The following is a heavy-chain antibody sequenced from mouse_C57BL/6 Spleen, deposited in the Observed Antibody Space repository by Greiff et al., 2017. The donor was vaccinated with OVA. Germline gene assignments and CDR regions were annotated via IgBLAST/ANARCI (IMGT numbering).Heavy chain of an antibody. D-gene: IGHD2-4*01. V-gene: IGHV5-16*01. CDR1: GFTFSDYY. CDR3: ARDHYDYGWYFDV. J-gene: IGHJ1*03. CDR2: INYDGSST. Sequence: EVKVEESEGGLVQPGSSMKLSCTASGFTFSDYYMAWVRQVPEKGLEWVANINYDGSSTYYLDSLKSRFIISRDNAKNILYLQMSSLKSEDTATYYCARDHYDYGWYFDVWGTGTTVTVSS.